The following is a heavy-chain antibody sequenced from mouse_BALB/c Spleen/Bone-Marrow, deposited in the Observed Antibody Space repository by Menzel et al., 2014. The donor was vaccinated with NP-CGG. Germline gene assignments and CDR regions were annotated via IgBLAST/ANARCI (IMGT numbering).Heavy chain of an antibody. Sequence: QVQLQQSGPGLVAPSQSLSITCTVSGFSLTSYGVSWVRRPPGKALEWLGVIWGDGSTNYHSALISRLSISKDNSKSQVFLKLNSLQTDDTATYYCAKTSLLRYFDYWGQGTALTVSS. CDR2: IWGDGST. V-gene: IGHV2-3*01. J-gene: IGHJ2*01. D-gene: IGHD1-1*01. CDR1: GFSLTSYG. CDR3: AKTSLLRYFDY.